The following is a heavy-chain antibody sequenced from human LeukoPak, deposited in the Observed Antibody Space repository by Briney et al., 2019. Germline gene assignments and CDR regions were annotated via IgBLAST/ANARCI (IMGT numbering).Heavy chain of an antibody. J-gene: IGHJ4*02. Sequence: PSETLSLTCAVYGGSFSGYYWSWIRQPPGKGLEWIGEINHSGSTNYNPSLKSRVTISVDTSKSQFSLKLSSVTAADTAVYYCAREEMATINYWGQGTLVTVSS. CDR1: GGSFSGYY. CDR2: INHSGST. CDR3: AREEMATINY. D-gene: IGHD5-24*01. V-gene: IGHV4-34*01.